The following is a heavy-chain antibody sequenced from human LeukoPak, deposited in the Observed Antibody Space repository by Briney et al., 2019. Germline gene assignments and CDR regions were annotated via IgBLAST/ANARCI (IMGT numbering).Heavy chain of an antibody. CDR2: IYPGDSDT. CDR3: ARGPPASYSSSSLFGPHLYYFDY. D-gene: IGHD6-6*01. Sequence: GESLKISCKGSGYSFTSYWIGWVRQMPGKGLEWMGIIYPGDSDTRYSPSFQGQVTISADKSISTAYLQWSSLKASDTAMYYCARGPPASYSSSSLFGPHLYYFDYWGQGTLVTVSS. J-gene: IGHJ4*02. V-gene: IGHV5-51*01. CDR1: GYSFTSYW.